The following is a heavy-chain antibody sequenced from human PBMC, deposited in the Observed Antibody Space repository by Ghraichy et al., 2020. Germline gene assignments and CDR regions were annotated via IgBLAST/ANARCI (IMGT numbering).Heavy chain of an antibody. CDR1: GFTFSSYA. CDR2: ISGSGGST. Sequence: GGSLRLSCAASGFTFSSYAMSWVRQAPGKGLEWVSAISGSGGSTYYADSVKGRFTISRDNSKNTLYLQMNSLRAEDTAVYYCAKPYYYDSSENWYFDLWGRGTLVTVSS. CDR3: AKPYYYDSSENWYFDL. D-gene: IGHD3-22*01. J-gene: IGHJ2*01. V-gene: IGHV3-23*01.